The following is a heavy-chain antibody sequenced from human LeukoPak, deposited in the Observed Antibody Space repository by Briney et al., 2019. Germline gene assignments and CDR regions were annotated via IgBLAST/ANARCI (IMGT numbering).Heavy chain of an antibody. J-gene: IGHJ3*02. Sequence: PSETLSLTGTVSGGSISSYYWSWIRQPPGKGLEWIGYIYYSGSTNYNPSLKSRVTMSVDTSKNQFSLKLSSVTAADTAVYYCARVSPMAAFDIWGQGTMVTVSS. CDR1: GGSISSYY. V-gene: IGHV4-59*12. D-gene: IGHD2/OR15-2a*01. CDR3: ARVSPMAAFDI. CDR2: IYYSGST.